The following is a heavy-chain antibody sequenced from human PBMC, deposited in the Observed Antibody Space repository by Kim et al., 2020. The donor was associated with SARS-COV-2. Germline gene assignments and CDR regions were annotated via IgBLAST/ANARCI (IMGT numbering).Heavy chain of an antibody. Sequence: GGSLRLSCAASGFTFSSYAMSWVRQAPGKGLEWVSAISGSGGSTYYADSVKGRFTISRDNSKNTLYLQMNSLRAEDTAVYYCAKDRIALKWFGEFLDAFDIWGQGTMVTVSS. CDR2: ISGSGGST. V-gene: IGHV3-23*01. CDR1: GFTFSSYA. D-gene: IGHD3-10*01. J-gene: IGHJ3*02. CDR3: AKDRIALKWFGEFLDAFDI.